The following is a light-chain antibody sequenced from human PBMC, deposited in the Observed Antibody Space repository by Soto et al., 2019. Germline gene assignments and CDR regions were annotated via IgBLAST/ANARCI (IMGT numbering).Light chain of an antibody. CDR2: GKS. Sequence: QSVLTQPPSVSGAPGQRVTISCTGSRSNIGAGYDVHWYQQLPGTAPKLLIYGKSNRPSGVPDRFSGSKSGTSASLDITGLQAEDEADYHCQSYDSSLSASVFGGGTKRTVL. CDR3: QSYDSSLSASV. CDR1: RSNIGAGYD. J-gene: IGLJ2*01. V-gene: IGLV1-40*01.